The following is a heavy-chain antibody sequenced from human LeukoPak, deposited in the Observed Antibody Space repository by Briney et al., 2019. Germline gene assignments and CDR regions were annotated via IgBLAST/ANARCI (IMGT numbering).Heavy chain of an antibody. CDR2: ISGSGGST. CDR1: GFTFSSYA. V-gene: IGHV3-23*01. D-gene: IGHD6-19*01. Sequence: GGSLRLSCTASGFTFSSYAMSWVPQAAGKGLEWVSAISGSGGSTYYADSVKGRSTISRNNSKNTLYLQMNSLRAEDTAVYYCAKESSGWYRAFDIWGQGTMVTVSS. CDR3: AKESSGWYRAFDI. J-gene: IGHJ3*02.